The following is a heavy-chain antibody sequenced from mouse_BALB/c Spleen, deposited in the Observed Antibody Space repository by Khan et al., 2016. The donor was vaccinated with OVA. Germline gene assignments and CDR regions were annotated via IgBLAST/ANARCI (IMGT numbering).Heavy chain of an antibody. CDR3: ARAYYRYDGYYAMDY. Sequence: QLEESGPGLVAPSQSLSITCTVSGFSLSRYNIHWVRQPPGKGLEWLGMIWGGGGTDYNSTLKSRLSISKDNSKSQVFLKMNSLQTDDSAMYYCARAYYRYDGYYAMDYWGQGTSVTVSS. D-gene: IGHD2-14*01. CDR1: GFSLSRYN. CDR2: IWGGGGT. J-gene: IGHJ4*01. V-gene: IGHV2-6-4*01.